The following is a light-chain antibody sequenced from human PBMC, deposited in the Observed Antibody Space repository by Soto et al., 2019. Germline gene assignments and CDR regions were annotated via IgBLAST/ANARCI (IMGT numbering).Light chain of an antibody. CDR3: QQRYNWPIT. Sequence: EIVLTQSPGTLSLSPGERATLSCRACQSMSSRYFAWYQQKPGQAPRLLIYDASNRATGVPARFSGSGSGTDFTLTISSLEPEDFAVFYCQQRYNWPITFGQGTRLEI. V-gene: IGKV3-11*01. J-gene: IGKJ5*01. CDR2: DAS. CDR1: QSMSSRY.